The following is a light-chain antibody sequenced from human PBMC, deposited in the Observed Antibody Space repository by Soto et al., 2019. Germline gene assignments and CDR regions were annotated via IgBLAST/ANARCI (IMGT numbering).Light chain of an antibody. Sequence: QSVLTQPPSVSGAPGQRVTISCTGSSSNIGAGYDVHWYQQLPGTAPKLLIYGNSNRPSGVPDRFSGSNSGTSASLAITGLQAEDEADYYCQSYDSSLSEDVVFGGGTQLTVL. CDR3: QSYDSSLSEDVV. J-gene: IGLJ2*01. CDR2: GNS. CDR1: SSNIGAGYD. V-gene: IGLV1-40*01.